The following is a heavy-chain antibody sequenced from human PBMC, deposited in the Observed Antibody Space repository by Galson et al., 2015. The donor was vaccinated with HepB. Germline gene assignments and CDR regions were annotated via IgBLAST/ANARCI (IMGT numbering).Heavy chain of an antibody. CDR2: IWYDGSNK. CDR1: GFTFSSYG. Sequence: SLRLSCAASGFTFSSYGMHWVRQAPGKGLEWVAVIWYDGSNKYYADSVKGRFTISRDNSKNTLYLQMNSLRAEDTAVYYCARAFFKGTSFGRAFDIWGQGTMVTVSS. CDR3: ARAFFKGTSFGRAFDI. D-gene: IGHD2/OR15-2a*01. V-gene: IGHV3-33*01. J-gene: IGHJ3*02.